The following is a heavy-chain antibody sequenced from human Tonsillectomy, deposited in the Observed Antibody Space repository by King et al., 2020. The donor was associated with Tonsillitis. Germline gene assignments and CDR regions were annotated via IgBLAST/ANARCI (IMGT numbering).Heavy chain of an antibody. J-gene: IGHJ1*01. CDR1: GGSISSDTYY. CDR3: ASATCSSTTCYRPEYFQD. CDR2: IHYTGST. Sequence: QLQESGSGLVKPSQTLSLTCIVSGGSISSDTYYWSWIRQHPGKGLEWIAYIHYTGSTYYSPSLKSRMTISVDTSKNQFSLNLISVTAADTAVYYCASATCSSTTCYRPEYFQDWGQGALVTVSS. D-gene: IGHD2-2*01. V-gene: IGHV4-31*03.